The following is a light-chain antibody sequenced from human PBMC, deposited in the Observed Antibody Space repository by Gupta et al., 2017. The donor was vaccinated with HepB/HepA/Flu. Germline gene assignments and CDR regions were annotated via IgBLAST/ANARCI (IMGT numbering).Light chain of an antibody. V-gene: IGLV8-61*01. CDR1: SGSVSTTYY. CDR3: VLYMDSFWM. Sequence: QTVVTQEPSFSVSPGGTVTLTCGLSSGSVSTTYYPSWYQQTPGQTPRTLIYSTNIRSSGVPDRFSGSILGEKAALTITGAQADDESDYYCVLYMDSFWMFGGGTKLTVL. J-gene: IGLJ3*02. CDR2: STN.